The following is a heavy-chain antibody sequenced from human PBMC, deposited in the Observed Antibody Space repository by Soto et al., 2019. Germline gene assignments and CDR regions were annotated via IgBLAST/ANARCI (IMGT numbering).Heavy chain of an antibody. Sequence: GASVKVSCKASGYTFTSYGISWVRQAPGQGLEWMGWISAYNGNTNYAQKLQGRVTMTTDTSTSTAYMELRSLRSDDTAVYYCARAPPATWQLARLPLEFDPSGQGTLVTVSS. J-gene: IGHJ5*02. CDR3: ARAPPATWQLARLPLEFDP. CDR2: ISAYNGNT. CDR1: GYTFTSYG. D-gene: IGHD6-13*01. V-gene: IGHV1-18*01.